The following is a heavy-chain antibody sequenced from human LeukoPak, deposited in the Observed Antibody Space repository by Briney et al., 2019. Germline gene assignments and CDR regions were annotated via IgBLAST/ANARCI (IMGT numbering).Heavy chain of an antibody. V-gene: IGHV3-23*01. Sequence: PGGSLRLSCAASGFTFSSYAMSWVRQAPGKGLEWVSAISGSGGSTYYADSVKGRFAISRDNSKNTLYLQMNSLRAEDTAVYYCVRDIVVVVAATPARDAFDIWGQGTMVTVSS. CDR1: GFTFSSYA. CDR3: VRDIVVVVAATPARDAFDI. D-gene: IGHD2-15*01. CDR2: ISGSGGST. J-gene: IGHJ3*02.